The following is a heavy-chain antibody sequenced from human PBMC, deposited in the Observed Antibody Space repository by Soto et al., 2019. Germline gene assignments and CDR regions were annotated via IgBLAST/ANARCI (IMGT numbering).Heavy chain of an antibody. V-gene: IGHV3-30*03. CDR1: GFTFSDYA. J-gene: IGHJ4*02. CDR3: PRTYYDFWSGFSD. Sequence: QVHLEESGGRVVQPGTSLRLSCAASGFTFSDYAMHWIRQPPGKGLEWVAIISYEGSEKYYSDSVKGRFTISRDNSKNTVYLQMNSVRGDDTAVYYCPRTYYDFWSGFSDWGQGALVTVSS. CDR2: ISYEGSEK. D-gene: IGHD3-3*01.